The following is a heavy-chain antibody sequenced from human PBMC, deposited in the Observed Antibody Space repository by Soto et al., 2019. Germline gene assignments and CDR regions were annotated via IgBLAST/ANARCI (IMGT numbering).Heavy chain of an antibody. V-gene: IGHV3-30-3*01. CDR3: ARVYDDSSGYYPYYYYGMDV. Sequence: PGGSLRLSCAASGFTFSSYAMHWVRQAPGKGLEWVAVISYDGSNKYYADSVKGRFTISRDNSKNTLYLQMNSLRAEDTAVYYCARVYDDSSGYYPYYYYGMDVWGQGTTVTVSS. D-gene: IGHD3-22*01. J-gene: IGHJ6*02. CDR2: ISYDGSNK. CDR1: GFTFSSYA.